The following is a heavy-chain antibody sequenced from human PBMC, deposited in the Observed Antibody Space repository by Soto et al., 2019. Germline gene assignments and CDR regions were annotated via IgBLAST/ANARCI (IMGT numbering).Heavy chain of an antibody. V-gene: IGHV4-31*03. CDR2: MYYSGST. J-gene: IGHJ6*02. CDR1: GGSISSGGYY. CDR3: ARYRSGWSRPIYYYYGMDV. D-gene: IGHD6-19*01. Sequence: SETLSLTCTVSGGSISSGGYYWSWIRQHPGKGLEWIGYMYYSGSTYYNPSLKSRVTISVDTSKNQFSLKLSSATAADTAVYYFARYRSGWSRPIYYYYGMDVWGQGTTVTVSS.